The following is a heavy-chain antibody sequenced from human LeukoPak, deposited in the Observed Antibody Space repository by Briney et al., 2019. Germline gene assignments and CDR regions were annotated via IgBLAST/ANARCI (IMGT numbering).Heavy chain of an antibody. J-gene: IGHJ3*02. CDR3: ARSPGGSGTRAFDI. D-gene: IGHD3-10*01. V-gene: IGHV4-38-2*02. CDR2: IYHGENT. Sequence: SETLSLTCSVSGYSISSGYYWGWIRQPPGKGLEWIGSIYHGENTYYNPSLESRVTISVDTSKNQFSLKLSSVTAADTAVYYCARSPGGSGTRAFDIWGQGTMVTVSS. CDR1: GYSISSGYY.